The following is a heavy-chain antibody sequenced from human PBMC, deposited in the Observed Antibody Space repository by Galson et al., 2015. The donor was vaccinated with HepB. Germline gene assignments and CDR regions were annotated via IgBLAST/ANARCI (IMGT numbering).Heavy chain of an antibody. CDR3: ARDMGYFYGSGSRFDF. CDR2: ITPLLDVP. Sequence: SVKVSCKASGGTFSTYTINWVRQAPGQGLEWMGRITPLLDVPNYAQRFQGRLTITADKSTSTAYMVLSELRSDDTAVYYCARDMGYFYGSGSRFDFWGQGTLVTVSS. J-gene: IGHJ4*02. CDR1: GGTFSTYT. D-gene: IGHD3-10*01. V-gene: IGHV1-69*04.